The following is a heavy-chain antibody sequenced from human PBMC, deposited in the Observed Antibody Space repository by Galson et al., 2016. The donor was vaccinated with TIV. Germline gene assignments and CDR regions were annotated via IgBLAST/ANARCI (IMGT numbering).Heavy chain of an antibody. CDR1: GYSIASGYL. Sequence: ETLSLTCTVSGYSIASGYLWGWIRQPPGKGLEWLGNMHESGSSYYNPSLKSRLTISVDTSKNQFSLKLRSVTAADSAVYYCARDCTSTTCRIYYYGMDVWGQGTTVTVSS. J-gene: IGHJ6*02. CDR2: MHESGSS. V-gene: IGHV4-38-2*02. D-gene: IGHD2-2*01. CDR3: ARDCTSTTCRIYYYGMDV.